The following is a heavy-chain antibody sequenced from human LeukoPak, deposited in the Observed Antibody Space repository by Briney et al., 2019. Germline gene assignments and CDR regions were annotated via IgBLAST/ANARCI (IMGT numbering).Heavy chain of an antibody. Sequence: GGSLRLSCAVSGFTFSGYWMTWVRQAPEKGLEWVADINRDASEKYYVDSVKGRFTISRDNAQNSLYLPINSLRAADTAVYYCAREWYFIISYWGQGALVT. CDR2: INRDASEK. CDR1: GFTFSGYW. D-gene: IGHD6-13*01. J-gene: IGHJ4*02. CDR3: AREWYFIISY. V-gene: IGHV3-7*01.